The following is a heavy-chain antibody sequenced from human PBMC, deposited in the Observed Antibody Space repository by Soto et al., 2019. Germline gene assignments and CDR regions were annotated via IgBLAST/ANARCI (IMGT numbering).Heavy chain of an antibody. J-gene: IGHJ5*02. Sequence: SETLSLTCTVSGGSITNGDYYWGCIRQTPGKGLEWIANVYHTGTTFYNPSLKSRVTMSVDTSKSQFSLKLTSVTAADAAVYYCARQAYSGSYDHWGQGTLVTVS. CDR1: GGSITNGDYY. V-gene: IGHV4-39*01. CDR3: ARQAYSGSYDH. D-gene: IGHD1-26*01. CDR2: VYHTGTT.